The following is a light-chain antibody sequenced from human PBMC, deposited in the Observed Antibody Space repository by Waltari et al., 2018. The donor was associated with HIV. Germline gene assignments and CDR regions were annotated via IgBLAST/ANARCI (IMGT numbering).Light chain of an antibody. V-gene: IGLV2-11*01. J-gene: IGLJ3*02. CDR2: DVN. CDR1: SSDVGGYTY. Sequence: QSALPQPRSMSGSPGQSVTISCTGTSSDVGGYTYVSWYQQHPGKATKLMIFDVNKRPSGVPDRFSGSKSGNTASLTISGLQAEDEADYYCCSYADNYTWVFGGGTKLTVL. CDR3: CSYADNYTWV.